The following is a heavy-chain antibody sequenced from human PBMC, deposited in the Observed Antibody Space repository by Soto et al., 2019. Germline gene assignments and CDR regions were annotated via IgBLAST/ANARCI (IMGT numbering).Heavy chain of an antibody. Sequence: EVQLLESGGGLVQPGGSLRLSCGASGLTFSIYAMSWVRQAPGKGLEWVSAISGSGGSTYYADSVKGRFTISRDNSKNPLYLQMNSLRAEDTAVYYCANLGYYGHYYYGMDVWGQGTTVTVSS. CDR1: GLTFSIYA. D-gene: IGHD4-17*01. V-gene: IGHV3-23*01. J-gene: IGHJ6*02. CDR2: ISGSGGST. CDR3: ANLGYYGHYYYGMDV.